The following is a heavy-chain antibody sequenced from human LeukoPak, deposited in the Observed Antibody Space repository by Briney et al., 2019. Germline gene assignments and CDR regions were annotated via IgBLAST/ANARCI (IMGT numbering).Heavy chain of an antibody. V-gene: IGHV3-43*02. CDR2: ISGGGGST. J-gene: IGHJ5*02. D-gene: IGHD2-15*01. CDR3: AKDLGPSGAAWFDP. CDR1: GFTFDDYA. Sequence: GGSLRLSCAASGFTFDDYAMHWVRQAPGKGLEWVSLISGGGGSTYHAESVKGRFTISRDNNKNSLYLQLNSLRTEDTAFYYCAKDLGPSGAAWFDPWGQGTLVTVSS.